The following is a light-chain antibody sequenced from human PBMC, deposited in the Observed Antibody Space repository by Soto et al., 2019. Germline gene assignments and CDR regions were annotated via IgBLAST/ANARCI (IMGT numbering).Light chain of an antibody. CDR3: QQYGSSQYT. CDR2: DAS. V-gene: IGKV3-20*01. CDR1: QSVSSSY. J-gene: IGKJ2*01. Sequence: EIVLTQSPGTLSLSPGERATLSCRASQSVSSSYLAWYRQKPGQAPRLLIYDASNRASGIPDRFSGSGSGTDFTLSISRLEPEDFAVYYCQQYGSSQYTFGQGTKLEIK.